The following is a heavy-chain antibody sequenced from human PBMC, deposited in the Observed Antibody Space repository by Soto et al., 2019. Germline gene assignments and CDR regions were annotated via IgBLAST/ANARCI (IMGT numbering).Heavy chain of an antibody. J-gene: IGHJ4*02. Sequence: QVQMQQSGPGLVRPSQTLSLTCAISGDSVASNSVTWDWIRQSPSRALEWLGRTYYRSKWYNDYAVSVKSRIIITPDTSKNQFSLHLNSVTPEDTAMYYCARLIGKSWFTDWGQGTLVTVSS. CDR3: ARLIGKSWFTD. V-gene: IGHV6-1*01. CDR2: TYYRSKWYN. CDR1: GDSVASNSVT. D-gene: IGHD6-13*01.